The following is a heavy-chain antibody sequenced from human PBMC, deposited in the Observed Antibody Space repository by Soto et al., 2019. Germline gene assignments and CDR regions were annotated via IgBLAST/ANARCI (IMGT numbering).Heavy chain of an antibody. D-gene: IGHD3-10*01. CDR3: VNGLWFGPTNVRG. CDR2: ISGSGGST. CDR1: GFTFSSYA. Sequence: GGSLRLSCAASGFTFSSYAMSWVRQAPGKGLEWVSAISGSGGSTYYADSVKGRFTISRDNSKNTLYLQMNSLRAEDTAVYYCVNGLWFGPTNVRGWGQGTLVTVSS. V-gene: IGHV3-23*01. J-gene: IGHJ4*02.